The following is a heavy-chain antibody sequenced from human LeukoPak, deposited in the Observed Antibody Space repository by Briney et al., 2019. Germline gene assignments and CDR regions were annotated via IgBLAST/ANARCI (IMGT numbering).Heavy chain of an antibody. D-gene: IGHD3-3*01. CDR2: ISGSGSST. J-gene: IGHJ4*02. CDR1: GFTFSSYA. V-gene: IGHV3-23*01. Sequence: QAGGSLRLSCAASGFTFSSYAMSWVRQAPGKGLQWVSTISGSGSSTYYADSVKGRFTISRDNSKNTLYLQMNSLRTEDTAVFYWVTPERRTIFGVPRPFGYWGQGTLVTVSS. CDR3: VTPERRTIFGVPRPFGY.